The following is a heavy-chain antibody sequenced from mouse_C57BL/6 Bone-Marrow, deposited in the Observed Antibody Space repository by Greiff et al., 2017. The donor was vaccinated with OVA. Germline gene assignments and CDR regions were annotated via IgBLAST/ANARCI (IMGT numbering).Heavy chain of an antibody. D-gene: IGHD1-1*01. CDR3: AREDYDGRSDYYAMDY. CDR2: INPYNGGT. CDR1: GYTFTDYY. J-gene: IGHJ4*01. V-gene: IGHV1-19*01. Sequence: VQLQQSGPVLVKPGASVKMSCKASGYTFTDYYMNWVKQSHGKSLEWIGVINPYNGGTSYNQKFKGKATLTVDKSSSTAYMELNSLTSEESAVYYCAREDYDGRSDYYAMDYWGQGTSVTVSA.